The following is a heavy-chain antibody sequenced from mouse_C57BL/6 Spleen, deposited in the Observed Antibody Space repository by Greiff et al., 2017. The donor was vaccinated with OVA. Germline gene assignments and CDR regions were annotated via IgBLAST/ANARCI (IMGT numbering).Heavy chain of an antibody. D-gene: IGHD2-4*01. V-gene: IGHV1-69*01. CDR3: ANGDDYDEGFDY. J-gene: IGHJ2*01. Sequence: VQLQQPGAELVMPGASVKLSCKASGYTFTSYWMHWVKQRPGQGLEWIGEIDPSDSYTNYNQKFKGKSTLTVDKSSSTAYMQLSSLTSEDSAVYYCANGDDYDEGFDYWGQGTTLTVSS. CDR2: IDPSDSYT. CDR1: GYTFTSYW.